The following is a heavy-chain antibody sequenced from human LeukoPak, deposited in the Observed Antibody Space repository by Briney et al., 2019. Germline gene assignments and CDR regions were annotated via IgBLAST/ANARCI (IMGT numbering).Heavy chain of an antibody. CDR2: INPNNGGT. CDR1: GYTFTGYY. Sequence: ASVKVSCKASGYTFTGYYMHWVRQAPGQGLEWMGRINPNNGGTNCAQKFQGRVAMTGDTSISTAYMELGSLRSDDTAVYYCARESGSYHGNDYWGQGTLVTVSS. J-gene: IGHJ4*02. V-gene: IGHV1-2*06. D-gene: IGHD1-26*01. CDR3: ARESGSYHGNDY.